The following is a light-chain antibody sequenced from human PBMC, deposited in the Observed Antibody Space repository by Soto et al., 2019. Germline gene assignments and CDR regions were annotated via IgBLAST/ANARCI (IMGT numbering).Light chain of an antibody. V-gene: IGLV2-11*01. Sequence: QSVLTQPRSVSGSPGQSVTISCTGTSSDVGGYNYVSWYQQHPGKAPKLMIYDVSKRPSGVPDRFSGSKSGNTASLTISGLQAEDEADYYCCSYAGSSTPYAFGTGTKVTVL. CDR3: CSYAGSSTPYA. CDR2: DVS. CDR1: SSDVGGYNY. J-gene: IGLJ1*01.